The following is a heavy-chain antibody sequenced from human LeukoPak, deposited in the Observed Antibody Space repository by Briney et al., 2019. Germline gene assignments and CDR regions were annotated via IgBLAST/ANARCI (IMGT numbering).Heavy chain of an antibody. D-gene: IGHD3-22*01. CDR2: IYSGGST. J-gene: IGHJ4*02. CDR1: GFTFGDYA. CDR3: AKLSYYDSSGYYDY. Sequence: GGSLRLSCTASGFTFGDYAMSWVRQAPGKGLEWVSVIYSGGSTYYADSVKGRFTISRDNSKNTLYLQMNSLRAEDTAVYYCAKLSYYDSSGYYDYWGQGTLVTVSS. V-gene: IGHV3-23*03.